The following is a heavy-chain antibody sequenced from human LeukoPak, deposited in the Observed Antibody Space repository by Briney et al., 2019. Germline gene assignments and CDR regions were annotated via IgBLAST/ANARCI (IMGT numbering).Heavy chain of an antibody. V-gene: IGHV3-30*18. Sequence: GGSLRLSCAASGFTFSSYGMNWVRQAPGKGLEWVAVISYGGSNKYYADSVKGRFTISRDNSKNTLYLQMNSLRAEDTAVYYCAKDRGIAVAGTLFDYWGQGTLVTVSS. J-gene: IGHJ4*02. CDR2: ISYGGSNK. D-gene: IGHD6-19*01. CDR1: GFTFSSYG. CDR3: AKDRGIAVAGTLFDY.